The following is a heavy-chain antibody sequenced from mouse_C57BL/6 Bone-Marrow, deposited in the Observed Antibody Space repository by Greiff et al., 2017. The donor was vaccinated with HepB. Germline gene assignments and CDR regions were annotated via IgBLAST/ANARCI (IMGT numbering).Heavy chain of an antibody. CDR1: GYTFTSYG. V-gene: IGHV1-81*01. CDR2: IYPRSGNT. J-gene: IGHJ3*01. Sequence: VQLQQSGAELARPGASVKLSCKASGYTFTSYGISWVKQRTGQGLEWIGEIYPRSGNTYYNEKFKGKATLTADKSSSTAYMELRSLTSEDSAVYFCAREEVTPAWFAYWGQGTLVTVSA. CDR3: AREEVTPAWFAY.